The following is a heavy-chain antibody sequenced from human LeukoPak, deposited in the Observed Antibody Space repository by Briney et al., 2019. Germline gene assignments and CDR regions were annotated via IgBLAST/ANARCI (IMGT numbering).Heavy chain of an antibody. CDR1: GHSLSSYW. D-gene: IGHD3-10*01. CDR3: ARPGSGRYYSLGY. CDR2: IYPGDSDT. J-gene: IGHJ4*02. Sequence: GESPKMSCNCPGHSLSSYWIGWVGQMSGKGLEWMGLIYPGDSDTRYSPSFQGQVTISVDKSITTAYLQWSSLKTSDTAIYYCARPGSGRYYSLGYWGQGTLVTVSS. V-gene: IGHV5-51*01.